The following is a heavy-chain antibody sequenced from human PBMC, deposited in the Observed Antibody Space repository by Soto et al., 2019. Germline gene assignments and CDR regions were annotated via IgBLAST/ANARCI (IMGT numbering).Heavy chain of an antibody. J-gene: IGHJ5*02. V-gene: IGHV4-30-4*01. Sequence: QVHLQESGPGLVKPSQTLSLTCTVSGGGVTSVNTYWSWIRQPPGKGLEWLGYIFYTGGAYSTPSLKSRITISIDASKNRFSLKLTSVTAAATAVYYCARVPFSSFGVADPPVGWSEPWGQGTLVTVSS. D-gene: IGHD3-3*01. CDR2: IFYTGGA. CDR1: GGGVTSVNTY. CDR3: ARVPFSSFGVADPPVGWSEP.